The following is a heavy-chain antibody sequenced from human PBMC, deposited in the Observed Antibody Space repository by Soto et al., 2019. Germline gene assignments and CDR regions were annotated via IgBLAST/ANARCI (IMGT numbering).Heavy chain of an antibody. V-gene: IGHV1-2*04. CDR1: GYTFTGYY. Sequence: ASVKVSCKASGYTFTGYYMHWVRQAPGQGLEWMGWINPNSGGTNYAQKFQGWVTMTRDTSISTVNMELNSLRSEDTATYFCARDIVAASTTTFRPRGQGYGNDYWGQGTLVTVSS. D-gene: IGHD5-18*01. CDR2: INPNSGGT. J-gene: IGHJ4*02. CDR3: ARDIVAASTTTFRPRGQGYGNDY.